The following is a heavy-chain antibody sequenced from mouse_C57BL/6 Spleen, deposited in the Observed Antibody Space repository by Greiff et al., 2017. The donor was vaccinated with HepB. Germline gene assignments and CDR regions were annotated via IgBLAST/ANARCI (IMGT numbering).Heavy chain of an antibody. CDR2: ISSGGSYT. D-gene: IGHD1-1*01. Sequence: EVKVVESGGDLVKPGGSLKLPCAASGFTFSSYGMSWVRQTPDKRLEWVATISSGGSYTYYPDSVKGRFTISRDNAKNTLYLQMSSLKSEDTAMYYCARHNGSSLAMDYWGQGTSVTVSS. J-gene: IGHJ4*01. V-gene: IGHV5-6*01. CDR3: ARHNGSSLAMDY. CDR1: GFTFSSYG.